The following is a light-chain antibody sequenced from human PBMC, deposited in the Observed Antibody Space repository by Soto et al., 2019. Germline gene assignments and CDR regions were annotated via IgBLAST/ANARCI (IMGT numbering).Light chain of an antibody. CDR2: ATS. V-gene: IGKV1-39*01. CDR1: QSISRY. Sequence: IQLTPSPSSLSASVADSVPITCRASQSISRYLNWYQQKPGKAPELLIYATSNLQSEVPSRFSGSGSGPDFTLTVNTLQPEDFATYYCQQSYSTPFTFGGGTKVDIK. J-gene: IGKJ4*01. CDR3: QQSYSTPFT.